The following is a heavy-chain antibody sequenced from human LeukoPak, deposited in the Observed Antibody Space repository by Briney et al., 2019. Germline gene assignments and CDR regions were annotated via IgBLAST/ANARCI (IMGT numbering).Heavy chain of an antibody. CDR3: ASGLRRDWFDP. CDR1: GGSISSYY. V-gene: IGHV4-59*01. D-gene: IGHD2-21*01. Sequence: SETLSLTCTVSGGSISSYYWSWIRQSPGKGLEWIGFIYYSGNTNSNPPLKSRVTMSVDTSKNQFSLRLTSVTAADTAVYYCASGLRRDWFDPWGQGTLVTVSS. CDR2: IYYSGNT. J-gene: IGHJ5*02.